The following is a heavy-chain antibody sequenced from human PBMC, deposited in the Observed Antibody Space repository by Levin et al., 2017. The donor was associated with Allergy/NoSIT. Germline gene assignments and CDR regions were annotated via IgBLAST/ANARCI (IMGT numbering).Heavy chain of an antibody. Sequence: GESLKISCAASGFTFSSYAMHWVRQAPGKGLEWVAVISYDGSNKYYADSVKSRFTISRDNSKNTLYLQMNSLRAEDTAVYYCARSPLEDYYYYYGTDGWGQGTTVTVSS. CDR2: ISYDGSNK. J-gene: IGHJ6*02. CDR1: GFTFSSYA. V-gene: IGHV3-30-3*01. CDR3: ARSPLEDYYYYYGTDG.